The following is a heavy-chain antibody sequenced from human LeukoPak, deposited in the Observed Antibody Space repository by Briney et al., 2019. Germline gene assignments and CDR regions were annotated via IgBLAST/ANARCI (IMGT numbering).Heavy chain of an antibody. CDR1: GGSISSSGFY. J-gene: IGHJ4*02. CDR2: IYYSGST. D-gene: IGHD1-26*01. Sequence: PSETLSLTCTVSGGSISSSGFYWVWIRQPPGKGLEWIGSIYYSGSTYYNPSLKSRVTISVDTSKNHFSLKLSSVTAADTAVYYCARPTYMYGGSSGGGFDYWGQGTLVTVSS. CDR3: ARPTYMYGGSSGGGFDY. V-gene: IGHV4-39*02.